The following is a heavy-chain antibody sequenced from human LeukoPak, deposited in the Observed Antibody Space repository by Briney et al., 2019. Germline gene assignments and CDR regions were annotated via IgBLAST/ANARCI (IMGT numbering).Heavy chain of an antibody. V-gene: IGHV2-5*02. Sequence: SGPTLVKPTQTLTLTCTFSGFSLSTSGVGVGWIRQPPGKALEWLAFIYWDDDKRYSPSLKSRLTITKDTSKNQVVLTMTNMDPVDTATYYCAHREIAAAGTYNWFDPWGQGTLVTVSS. CDR3: AHREIAAAGTYNWFDP. J-gene: IGHJ5*02. CDR1: GFSLSTSGVG. D-gene: IGHD6-13*01. CDR2: IYWDDDK.